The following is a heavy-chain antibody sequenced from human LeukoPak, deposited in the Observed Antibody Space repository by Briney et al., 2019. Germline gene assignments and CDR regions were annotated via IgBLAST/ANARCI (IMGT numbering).Heavy chain of an antibody. CDR1: GFTFSSYA. CDR2: ISNSGGST. Sequence: KSGGSLRLSCAASGFTFSSYALSWVRQAPGKGLEWVSSISNSGGSTYSADSVQGRFTISRDNSKNTLYLQMNSLRAEDTAVYYCAKQSGSLYYYGMDVWGQGTTVTVSS. CDR3: AKQSGSLYYYGMDV. V-gene: IGHV3-23*01. D-gene: IGHD1-26*01. J-gene: IGHJ6*02.